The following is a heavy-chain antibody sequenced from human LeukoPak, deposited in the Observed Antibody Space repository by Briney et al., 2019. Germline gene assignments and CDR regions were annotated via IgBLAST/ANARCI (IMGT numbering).Heavy chain of an antibody. CDR2: ISSSSSYT. Sequence: GGPLRLSCAASGFTFSDYYMSWIRQAPGKGLEWVSYISSSSSYTNYADSVKGRFTISRDNAKNSLYLQMNSLRAEDTAVYYCVRAQGIRYFDWLSYFDYWGQGTLVTVSS. CDR1: GFTFSDYY. CDR3: VRAQGIRYFDWLSYFDY. D-gene: IGHD3-9*01. V-gene: IGHV3-11*06. J-gene: IGHJ4*02.